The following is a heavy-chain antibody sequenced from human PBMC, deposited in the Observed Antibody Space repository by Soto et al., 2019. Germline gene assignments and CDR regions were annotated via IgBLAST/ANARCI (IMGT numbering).Heavy chain of an antibody. CDR3: AIKGLAAAGNLDLYNDY. J-gene: IGHJ4*02. CDR1: GYSFTSYW. CDR2: IDPSDSYT. Sequence: PGESLKISCKGSGYSFTSYWISWVRQMPGKGLEWMGRIDPSDSYTNYSPSFQDHVTISADKSISTAYLQWSSLKASDTAMYYCAIKGLAAAGNLDLYNDYWGQGTLVTVSS. V-gene: IGHV5-10-1*01. D-gene: IGHD6-13*01.